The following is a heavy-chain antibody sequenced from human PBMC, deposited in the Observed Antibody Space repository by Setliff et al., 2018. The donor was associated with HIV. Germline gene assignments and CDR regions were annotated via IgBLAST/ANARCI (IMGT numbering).Heavy chain of an antibody. Sequence: PSETLSLTCNISGVSIPTNYWNWIRQPAGKGLEWIGRIYTTGGTNYNPALKSRVTMSIDTSKNQISLKLNSVTAADTATYYCARSNPGITAGLLAYWGQGTLVTVSS. CDR2: IYTTGGT. J-gene: IGHJ4*02. CDR1: GVSIPTNY. D-gene: IGHD6-13*01. CDR3: ARSNPGITAGLLAY. V-gene: IGHV4-4*07.